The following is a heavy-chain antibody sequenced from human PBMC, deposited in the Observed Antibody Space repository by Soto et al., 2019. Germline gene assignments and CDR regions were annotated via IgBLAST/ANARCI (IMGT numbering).Heavy chain of an antibody. CDR2: ISYDGSNK. Sequence: PGGSLRLSCAASGFTFSSYAMHWVRQAPGKGLEWVAVISYDGSNKYYADSVKGRFTISRDNSKNTLYLQMNSLRAEDTAVYYCARDLGALRFLEWLLYAADPYYGMDVWGQGTTVTVSS. CDR3: ARDLGALRFLEWLLYAADPYYGMDV. CDR1: GFTFSSYA. J-gene: IGHJ6*02. D-gene: IGHD3-3*01. V-gene: IGHV3-30-3*01.